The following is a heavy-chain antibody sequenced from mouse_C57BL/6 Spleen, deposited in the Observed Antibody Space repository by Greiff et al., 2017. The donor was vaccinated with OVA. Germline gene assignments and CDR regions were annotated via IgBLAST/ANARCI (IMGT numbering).Heavy chain of an antibody. CDR2: IDPETGGT. V-gene: IGHV1-15*01. D-gene: IGHD2-5*01. J-gene: IGHJ3*01. Sequence: QVQLQQSGAELVRPGASVTLSCKASGYTFTDYEMHWVKQTPVHGLEWIGAIDPETGGTAYNQKFKGKAILTADKSSSTAYMGLRSLTSEDSAVYYCTRSEVYSNYLWFAYWGQGTLVTVSA. CDR3: TRSEVYSNYLWFAY. CDR1: GYTFTDYE.